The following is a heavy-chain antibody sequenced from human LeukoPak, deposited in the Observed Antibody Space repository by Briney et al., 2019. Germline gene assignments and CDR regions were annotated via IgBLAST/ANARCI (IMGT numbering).Heavy chain of an antibody. J-gene: IGHJ4*02. CDR3: ASGYCSTTSCYVNPYFDY. CDR2: IIPIFGTA. Sequence: SVKVSCKASGGTFSSYAISWVRQAPGQGLEWMGGIIPIFGTANYAQKFQGRVTITADESTSTAYMELSSLRSEDTAVYYCASGYCSTTSCYVNPYFDYWGQGTLVTVSS. D-gene: IGHD2-2*03. V-gene: IGHV1-69*13. CDR1: GGTFSSYA.